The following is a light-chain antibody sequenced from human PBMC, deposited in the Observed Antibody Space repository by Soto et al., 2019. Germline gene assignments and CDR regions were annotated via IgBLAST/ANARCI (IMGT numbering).Light chain of an antibody. CDR3: QQYYTSPLT. Sequence: DIVMTQSPASLAVSLGERATINCKSSQNILYSSNNKNYLAWYQHKSGQPPKVLVYWASTRESGVPDRFSGSGSGTDFTLTISSLQAEDVAVYYCQQYYTSPLTFGGGTKVEIK. CDR2: WAS. V-gene: IGKV4-1*01. J-gene: IGKJ4*01. CDR1: QNILYSSNNKNY.